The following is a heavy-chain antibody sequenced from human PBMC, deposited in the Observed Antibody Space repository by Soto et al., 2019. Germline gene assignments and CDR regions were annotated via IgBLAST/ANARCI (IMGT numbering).Heavy chain of an antibody. J-gene: IGHJ4*02. V-gene: IGHV4-59*01. CDR2: IYYSGNT. D-gene: IGHD6-19*01. Sequence: QVQLQESGPGLVKPSETLSLTCTVSGASITSYYWYWIRQPPGKGLEWIGYIYYSGNTNYNPSFKSRVTISDDTSKNQFSLKLSSVTAADTAVYYCARDPRRSSGYYYFDHWGQGTLVTVSS. CDR3: ARDPRRSSGYYYFDH. CDR1: GASITSYY.